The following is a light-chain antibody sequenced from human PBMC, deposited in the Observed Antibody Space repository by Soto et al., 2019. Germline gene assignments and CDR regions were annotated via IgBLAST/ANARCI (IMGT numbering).Light chain of an antibody. CDR1: SSDVGGYNL. CDR2: EGS. CDR3: CSYAGSSTYV. J-gene: IGLJ1*01. V-gene: IGLV2-23*01. Sequence: QSALTQPPSASGSPGQSVAISCTGTSSDVGGYNLVSWYQQHPGKAPKLMIYEGSKRPSGVSNRFSGSKSGNTASLTISILQAEDEADYYCCSYAGSSTYVFGTGTKVTVL.